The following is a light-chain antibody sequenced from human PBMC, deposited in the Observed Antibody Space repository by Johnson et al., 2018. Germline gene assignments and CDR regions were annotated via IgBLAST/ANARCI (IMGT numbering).Light chain of an antibody. J-gene: IGLJ1*01. V-gene: IGLV1-51*02. Sequence: QSVLTQPPSVSAAPGLKVTISCSGSSSNIRNNYVSWYQQLPGTAPKLLIYENNKRPSGIPDRFSGSKSGTSATLGITGLQTGDEADYYCGTWDSSLRAGNVFGTGTKVTVL. CDR1: SSNIRNNY. CDR2: ENN. CDR3: GTWDSSLRAGNV.